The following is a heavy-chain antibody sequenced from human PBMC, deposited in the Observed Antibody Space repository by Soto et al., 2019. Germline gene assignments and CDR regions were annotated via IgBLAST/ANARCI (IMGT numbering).Heavy chain of an antibody. D-gene: IGHD3-3*01. Sequence: SSETLSLTCTVSGGSISSYYWSWIRQPPGKGLEWIGYIYYSGSTNYNPSLKSRVTISVDTSKNQFSLKLSSVTAADTAVYYCARDQSFWSGYYTGVFDPWGQGTLVTVS. J-gene: IGHJ5*02. CDR2: IYYSGST. V-gene: IGHV4-59*01. CDR1: GGSISSYY. CDR3: ARDQSFWSGYYTGVFDP.